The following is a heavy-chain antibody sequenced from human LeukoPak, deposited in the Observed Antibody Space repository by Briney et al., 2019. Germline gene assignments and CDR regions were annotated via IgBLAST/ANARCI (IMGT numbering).Heavy chain of an antibody. D-gene: IGHD3-22*01. CDR2: ISYDGRTK. V-gene: IGHV3-30*04. Sequence: GTSLRLSCAASGFTFNSYAIHWVRQAPGKGLGWVTIISYDGRTKYYADCVKGRFIISRDNSKNTLYLQMDSLRPEDTAVYYCVRGSSSFYDSSGYSYYFDNWGQGTLVTVSS. CDR3: VRGSSSFYDSSGYSYYFDN. CDR1: GFTFNSYA. J-gene: IGHJ4*02.